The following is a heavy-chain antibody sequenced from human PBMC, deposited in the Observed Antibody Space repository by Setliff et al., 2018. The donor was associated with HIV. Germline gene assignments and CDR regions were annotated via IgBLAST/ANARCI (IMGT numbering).Heavy chain of an antibody. J-gene: IGHJ6*02. CDR3: ARGYCSGGSCYGTYYYYGMDV. V-gene: IGHV1-69*16. D-gene: IGHD2-15*01. CDR2: TNPILGSA. CDR1: GGTFSSYP. Sequence: SVKVSCKASGGTFSSYPISWVRQAPGQGLEWMGGTNPILGSANYAQKFQGRVTITTDESTSTAYMELSSLRSEDTAVYYCARGYCSGGSCYGTYYYYGMDVWGQGTTVTVSS.